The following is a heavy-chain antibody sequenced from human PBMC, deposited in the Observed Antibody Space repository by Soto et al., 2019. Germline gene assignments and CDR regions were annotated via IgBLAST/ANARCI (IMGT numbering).Heavy chain of an antibody. CDR2: MSPKNGDT. Sequence: GASVKASCKASGYTFTSYGISWVRQATGQGPEWMGWMSPKNGDTGYAQKFQGRVTMTRDTSISTAYMELSSLISEDTAVYYCARGVDAGMDVWGQGTTVTAP. V-gene: IGHV1-8*02. CDR1: GYTFTSYG. J-gene: IGHJ6*02. D-gene: IGHD1-1*01. CDR3: ARGVDAGMDV.